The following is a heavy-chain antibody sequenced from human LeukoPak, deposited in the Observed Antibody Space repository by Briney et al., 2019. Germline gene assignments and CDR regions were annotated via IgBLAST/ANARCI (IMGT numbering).Heavy chain of an antibody. J-gene: IGHJ4*02. CDR2: IIPIFGTA. CDR1: GGTFSSYA. CDR3: ASGIAAAGNLDY. Sequence: EASVKVSCKASGGTFSSYAISWVRQAPGQGLEWMGGIIPIFGTANYAQKFQGRVTITADESTSTAYMELSSLRSEDTAVYYCASGIAAAGNLDYWGQGTLVTVSS. D-gene: IGHD6-13*01. V-gene: IGHV1-69*13.